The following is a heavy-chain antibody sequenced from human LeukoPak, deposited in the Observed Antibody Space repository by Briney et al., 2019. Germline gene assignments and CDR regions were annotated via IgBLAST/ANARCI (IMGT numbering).Heavy chain of an antibody. J-gene: IGHJ6*03. D-gene: IGHD4-11*01. CDR1: GFTCSDYS. CDR2: ISSSGFTL. CDR3: ARGVPKTSYYYYYMDV. V-gene: IGHV3-48*01. Sequence: GGSLRLSCVASGFTCSDYSMNWVRQAPGKGLEWVSYISSSGFTLNYADSVKGRFTISRGNAKNSLYLQMNSLRAEDTAVYYCARGVPKTSYYYYYMDVWGKGTTVTVSS.